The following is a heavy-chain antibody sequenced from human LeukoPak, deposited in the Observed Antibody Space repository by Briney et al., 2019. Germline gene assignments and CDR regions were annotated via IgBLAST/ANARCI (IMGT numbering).Heavy chain of an antibody. D-gene: IGHD4-11*01. V-gene: IGHV4-38-2*01. Sequence: PSETLSLTCAVSVYSINIGYSWTWLRQRPGKGLDWIGNIYHSGYAYYNPSLKSRVTISLDASKNQFSLRLSPVTAADTAVYYCARNSSLTTLKGGWFDPWGQGTLVTVSS. CDR2: IYHSGYA. CDR3: ARNSSLTTLKGGWFDP. J-gene: IGHJ5*02. CDR1: VYSINIGYS.